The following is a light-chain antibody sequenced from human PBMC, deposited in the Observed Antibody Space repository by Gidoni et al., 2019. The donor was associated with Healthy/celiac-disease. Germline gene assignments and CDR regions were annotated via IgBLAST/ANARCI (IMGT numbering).Light chain of an antibody. Sequence: EIVLPHSPATLALSPVERATLSCRASQSVSSYLAWYQQKPGQAPRLLIYDAANQATGIPARFSGSGSGTDFILTISSLEPEDFAVYYCQQRSNWPLLTFGGGTKVEIK. CDR2: DAA. CDR1: QSVSSY. CDR3: QQRSNWPLLT. J-gene: IGKJ4*01. V-gene: IGKV3-11*01.